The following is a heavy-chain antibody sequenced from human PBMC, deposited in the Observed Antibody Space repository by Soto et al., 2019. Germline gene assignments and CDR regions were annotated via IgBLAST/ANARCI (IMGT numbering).Heavy chain of an antibody. D-gene: IGHD7-27*01. J-gene: IGHJ2*01. CDR1: GFIFSNFV. CDR2: IGGTSGST. V-gene: IGHV3-23*01. CDR3: AKRRGDGYFDL. Sequence: EVQLLESGGGLVQPRGSLRLSCTASGFIFSNFVMSWVRRAPGKGLEWVSAIGGTSGSTYYADSVKGRFTISRDNSKNTLSLQTNSLRAEDTAVYYCAKRRGDGYFDLWGRGTLVTVSS.